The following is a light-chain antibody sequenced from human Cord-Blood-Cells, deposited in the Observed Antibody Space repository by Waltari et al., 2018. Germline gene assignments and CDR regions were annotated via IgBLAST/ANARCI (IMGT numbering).Light chain of an antibody. V-gene: IGKV1-39*01. CDR1: QSISSY. J-gene: IGKJ1*01. CDR2: AAS. CDR3: QQSYSTLWT. Sequence: DMQMTQSTSSLSASVGDRVTITCRASQSISSYLNSYQQKPGKAPKLLIYAASSLQSGVPSRFSGSGSGTDFTLTISSLQPEDFATYYCQQSYSTLWTFGQGTKVEIK.